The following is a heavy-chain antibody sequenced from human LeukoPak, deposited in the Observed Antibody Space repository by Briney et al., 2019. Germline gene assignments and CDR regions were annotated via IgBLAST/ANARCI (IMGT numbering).Heavy chain of an antibody. CDR2: IYSSGST. V-gene: IGHV4-59*02. Sequence: SETLSLTCTVSGGSVNNNYWSWIRQSPGKGLEWIGYIYSSGSTKYNPSLTGRLTISIETSKNQFSLRLTSVTAADTAMYYCARTTMVRGTYYMDVWGKGTTVTISS. CDR1: GGSVNNNY. D-gene: IGHD3-10*01. J-gene: IGHJ6*03. CDR3: ARTTMVRGTYYMDV.